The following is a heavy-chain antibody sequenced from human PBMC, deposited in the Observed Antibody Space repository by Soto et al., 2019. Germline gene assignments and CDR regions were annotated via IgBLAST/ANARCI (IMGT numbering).Heavy chain of an antibody. V-gene: IGHV1-46*03. J-gene: IGHJ4*02. CDR2: INPSGGST. CDR1: GYTFTSYY. CDR3: ARAKRGLLWFGPAIDY. D-gene: IGHD3-10*01. Sequence: GASVKVSCKASGYTFTSYYMHWVRQAPGQGLEWMGIINPSGGSTSYAQKFQGRVTMTRDTSTSTVYMELSSLRSEDTAVYYCARAKRGLLWFGPAIDYWGQGTLVTVSS.